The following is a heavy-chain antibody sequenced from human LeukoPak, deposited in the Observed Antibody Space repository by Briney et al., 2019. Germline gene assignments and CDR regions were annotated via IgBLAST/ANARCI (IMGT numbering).Heavy chain of an antibody. CDR2: IRYDGSNK. Sequence: GGSLRLSCAASGFSFSDYDMHWVRRAPGKGREWVAYIRYDGSNKYYVDSVKGRFTISRDNSKNTLYLQMNSLRAEDTAVYYCAKDLPHYYGSGTLDYWGQGTLVTVST. J-gene: IGHJ4*02. CDR1: GFSFSDYD. CDR3: AKDLPHYYGSGTLDY. D-gene: IGHD3-10*01. V-gene: IGHV3-30*02.